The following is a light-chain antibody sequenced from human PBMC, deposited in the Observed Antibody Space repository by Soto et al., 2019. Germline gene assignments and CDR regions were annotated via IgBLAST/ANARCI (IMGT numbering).Light chain of an antibody. CDR1: QSVSSN. J-gene: IGKJ1*01. Sequence: EIVMTQSPAALSVSPGERAALSCWASQSVSSNLAWYQQKPGQAPRLLIYAASTRATGIPARFSGSGSGTECTLTISSLQSEDFAVYFCQQYTNWPRAFGQGTKVEIK. CDR2: AAS. V-gene: IGKV3-15*01. CDR3: QQYTNWPRA.